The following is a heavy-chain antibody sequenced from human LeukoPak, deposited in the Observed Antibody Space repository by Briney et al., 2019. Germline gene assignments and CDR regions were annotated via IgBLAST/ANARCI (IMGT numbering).Heavy chain of an antibody. D-gene: IGHD5-18*01. J-gene: IGHJ4*02. V-gene: IGHV3-23*01. CDR3: AKEARYSYGPLDF. CDR1: GFTFGSYA. Sequence: GGSLRLSCAPSGFTFGSYAMSWVRQAPGKGLEWVSAISGSGGSIYYADSVKGRFTISRDNSKNTLYLQMSSLRAEDTAVYYCAKEARYSYGPLDFWGQGTLVTVSS. CDR2: ISGSGGSI.